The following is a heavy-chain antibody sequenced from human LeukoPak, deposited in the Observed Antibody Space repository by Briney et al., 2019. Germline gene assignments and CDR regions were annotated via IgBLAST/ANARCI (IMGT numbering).Heavy chain of an antibody. CDR2: MSDIGLT. CDR1: GDSISSTTYW. J-gene: IGHJ4*02. D-gene: IGHD4-11*01. V-gene: IGHV4-39*01. CDR3: TRLALDYSLDH. Sequence: SETLSLTRTVSGDSISSTTYWWGWLRQSPGKGLEWIGSMSDIGLTSYNPSLKSRATISVDTSKNQFSLMLSSVTAADTAMYYCTRLALDYSLDHWGQGTPVSVSS.